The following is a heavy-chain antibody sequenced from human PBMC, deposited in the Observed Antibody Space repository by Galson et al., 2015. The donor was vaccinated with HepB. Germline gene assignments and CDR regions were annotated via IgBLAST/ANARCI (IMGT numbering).Heavy chain of an antibody. Sequence: SLRLSCAGSGFTFSGYSMNWVRQAPGKGLEWISYISYSSYTIYYADSVKGRFTISRDNAKKSLYLQMNSLRDEDTAVYYCALLDDRSGHYLGYGMDVWGQGTTVNVS. CDR1: GFTFSGYS. D-gene: IGHD3-22*01. J-gene: IGHJ6*02. V-gene: IGHV3-48*02. CDR3: ALLDDRSGHYLGYGMDV. CDR2: ISYSSYTI.